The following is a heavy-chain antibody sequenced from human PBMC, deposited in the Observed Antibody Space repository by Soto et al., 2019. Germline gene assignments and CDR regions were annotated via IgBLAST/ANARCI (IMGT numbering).Heavy chain of an antibody. J-gene: IGHJ3*02. Sequence: ESGGGLVKPGGSLRLSCAASGFTFSSYSMNWVRQAPGKGLEWVSSISSSSSYIYYADSVKGRFTISRDNAKNSLYLQMNSLRAEDTAVYYCARAGDYDYVWGSYRIDDAFDIWGQGTMVTVSS. V-gene: IGHV3-21*01. D-gene: IGHD3-16*02. CDR3: ARAGDYDYVWGSYRIDDAFDI. CDR1: GFTFSSYS. CDR2: ISSSSSYI.